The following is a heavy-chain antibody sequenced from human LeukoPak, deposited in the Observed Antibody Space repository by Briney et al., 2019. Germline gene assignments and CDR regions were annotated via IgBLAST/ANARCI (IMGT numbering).Heavy chain of an antibody. V-gene: IGHV1-8*01. Sequence: GPVKVSFKASGYTFTNYDINWVRQPTGQGLEWIGWMNPTSGKSGYAQELQGRVTMTRDTSTSTAYMELSSLTSEDTALYYCARFSPDENHGDYAFDYWGQGTLVTVSS. J-gene: IGHJ4*02. CDR1: GYTFTNYD. CDR2: MNPTSGKS. D-gene: IGHD4-17*01. CDR3: ARFSPDENHGDYAFDY.